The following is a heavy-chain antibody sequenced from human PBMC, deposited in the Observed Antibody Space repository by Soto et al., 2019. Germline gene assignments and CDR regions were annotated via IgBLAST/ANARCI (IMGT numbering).Heavy chain of an antibody. D-gene: IGHD1-7*01. V-gene: IGHV4-59*01. CDR2: IYYSGST. J-gene: IGHJ4*02. CDR3: ARGELTTNFDY. CDR1: GGSISSYY. Sequence: SETLSLTCTVSGGSISSYYWSWIRQPPGKGLEWIGYIYYSGSTNYNPSLKSRVTISVDTSKNQFSLKLSSVTAADTAVYYCARGELTTNFDYWGQGTLVTVSS.